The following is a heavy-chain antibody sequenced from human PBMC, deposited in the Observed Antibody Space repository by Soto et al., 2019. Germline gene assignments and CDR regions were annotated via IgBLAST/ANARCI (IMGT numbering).Heavy chain of an antibody. CDR1: GASISIGTDY. D-gene: IGHD3-16*01. Sequence: SETLSLTCSVSGASISIGTDYWGWIRQPPGKGLEWIGNIHYSGSTYYNPSLKSRVNISVDTSKNQFSLKLSSVTAADTAVYYCARGGTPIDYWGQGTLVTVSS. CDR2: IHYSGST. V-gene: IGHV4-39*07. J-gene: IGHJ4*02. CDR3: ARGGTPIDY.